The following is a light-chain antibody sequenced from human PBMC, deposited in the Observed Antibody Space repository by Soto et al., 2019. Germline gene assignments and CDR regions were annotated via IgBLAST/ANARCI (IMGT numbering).Light chain of an antibody. J-gene: IGKJ1*01. CDR3: QQYNSYST. Sequence: DIQMTQSPSSLSASVGDRVTITCRASQSISNYLNWYQQKPGKAPNLLIYDASSLESGVPSRFSGSGSGTEFTLTISSLQPDDFATYYCQQYNSYSTFGQGTKVDIK. CDR2: DAS. CDR1: QSISNY. V-gene: IGKV1-5*01.